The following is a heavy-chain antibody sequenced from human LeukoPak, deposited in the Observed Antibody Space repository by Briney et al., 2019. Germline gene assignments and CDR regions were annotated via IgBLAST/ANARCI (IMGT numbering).Heavy chain of an antibody. CDR3: LRDVQAPNEYYFPY. V-gene: IGHV3-7*01. Sequence: GGSLRLACAASGFTFTNYWMSWIRQAPGKGLEWVANINLDGSLIYYVDSVRGRFTISRDNAKNSLYLQMNSLRPEDTAVYYCLRDVQAPNEYYFPYWGQGTLVTVSS. D-gene: IGHD1-1*01. CDR2: INLDGSLI. J-gene: IGHJ4*02. CDR1: GFTFTNYW.